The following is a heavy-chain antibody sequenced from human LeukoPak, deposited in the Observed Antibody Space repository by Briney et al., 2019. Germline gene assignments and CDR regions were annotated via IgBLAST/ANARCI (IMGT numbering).Heavy chain of an antibody. D-gene: IGHD6-19*01. CDR1: GFTFSSYS. J-gene: IGHJ4*02. CDR2: ISSSSSTI. CDR3: ARSYSSGHGGFDY. Sequence: GGSLRLSCAASGFTFSSYSMNWVRQAPGKGLEWVSYISSSSSTIYYADSVKGRFTISRDNAKNSLYLQMNSLRAEDTAVYYCARSYSSGHGGFDYWGQGTLVTVSS. V-gene: IGHV3-48*01.